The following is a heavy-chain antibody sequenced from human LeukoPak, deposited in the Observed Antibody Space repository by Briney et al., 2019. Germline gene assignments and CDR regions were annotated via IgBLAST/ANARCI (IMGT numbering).Heavy chain of an antibody. CDR3: AKDSGIAAAGMH. Sequence: GGSLRLSCAASGFTFSSYGMSWVRQAPGKGLEWVAFIRYDGSNKYYADSVKGRFTISRDNSKNTLYLQMNSLRAEDTAVYYCAKDSGIAAAGMHWGQGTLVTVSS. CDR1: GFTFSSYG. J-gene: IGHJ4*02. D-gene: IGHD6-13*01. V-gene: IGHV3-30*02. CDR2: IRYDGSNK.